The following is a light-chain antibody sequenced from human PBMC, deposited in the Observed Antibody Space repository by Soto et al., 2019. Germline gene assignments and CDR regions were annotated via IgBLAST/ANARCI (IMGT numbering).Light chain of an antibody. Sequence: EIEVTQSPGTLSLSPGEGATLSCRASQSVSSNYLAWYQQKPGQAPRLLIYGASSRATGIPDRFSGSGSGTEFTLTISRLEPEDFAVYYCQQYSSSPLTFGGGTKVEIK. CDR2: GAS. CDR3: QQYSSSPLT. CDR1: QSVSSNY. V-gene: IGKV3-20*01. J-gene: IGKJ4*01.